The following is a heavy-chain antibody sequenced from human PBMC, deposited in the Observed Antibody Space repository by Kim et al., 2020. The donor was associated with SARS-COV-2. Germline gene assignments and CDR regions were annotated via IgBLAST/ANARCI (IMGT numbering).Heavy chain of an antibody. CDR2: ISAYNGNT. D-gene: IGHD2-21*02. CDR1: GYTFTSYG. Sequence: ASVKVSCKASGYTFTSYGISWVRQAPGQGLEWMGWISAYNGNTNYAQKLQGRVTMTTDTSTSTAYMELRSLRSDDTAVYYCARDKGPIVVVTAIAPSDYWGQGTLVTVSS. CDR3: ARDKGPIVVVTAIAPSDY. V-gene: IGHV1-18*01. J-gene: IGHJ4*02.